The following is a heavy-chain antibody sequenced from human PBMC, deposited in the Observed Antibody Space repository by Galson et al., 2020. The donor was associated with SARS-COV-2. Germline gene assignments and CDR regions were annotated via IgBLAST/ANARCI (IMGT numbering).Heavy chain of an antibody. Sequence: SETLSLTCTVSGGAIRSSNYYWGWIRQPPGRRLEWIGSIYYGGGTHYSPSLKSRVTISVDRTKNQFSLKLSSVTAADTAVYYCARGFDYWGQGTLVTVSS. V-gene: IGHV4-39*07. J-gene: IGHJ4*02. CDR2: IYYGGGT. CDR1: GGAIRSSNYY. CDR3: ARGFDY.